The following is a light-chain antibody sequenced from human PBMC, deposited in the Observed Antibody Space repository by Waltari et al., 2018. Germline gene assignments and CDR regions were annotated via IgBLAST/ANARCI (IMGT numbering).Light chain of an antibody. CDR1: YSYVGRYNY. V-gene: IGLV2-14*03. CDR2: GVT. J-gene: IGLJ3*02. Sequence: QSALTQPASVSGSPGQSITIPCTGTYSYVGRYNYLPWYQQHPGKAPKLLIYGVTNRPSGVSNRVSASKSGNTASLTISGLQAEDEADYYCSSHTSSSTHVFGGGTKLIVL. CDR3: SSHTSSSTHV.